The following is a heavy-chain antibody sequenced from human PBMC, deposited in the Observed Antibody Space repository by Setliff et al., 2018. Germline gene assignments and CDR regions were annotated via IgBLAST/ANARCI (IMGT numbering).Heavy chain of an antibody. CDR3: ASASEEGVVPAAILY. D-gene: IGHD2-2*01. V-gene: IGHV4-28*01. J-gene: IGHJ4*02. Sequence: PSETLSLTCAVSGYSISSSNWWGWIRQPPGKGLEWIGYIYYSGSTYYNPSLKSRVTMSVDTSKNQFSLKLGSVTAVDTAVYYCASASEEGVVPAAILYWGQGTLVTVSS. CDR1: GYSISSSNW. CDR2: IYYSGST.